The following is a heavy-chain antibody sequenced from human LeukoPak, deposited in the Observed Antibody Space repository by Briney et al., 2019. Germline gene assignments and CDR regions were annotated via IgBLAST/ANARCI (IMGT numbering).Heavy chain of an antibody. J-gene: IGHJ5*02. D-gene: IGHD6-13*01. CDR1: GDSISSYY. V-gene: IGHV4-59*12. CDR2: IYYSGST. CDR3: ARPGDSTPRSNWFDP. Sequence: PSETLSLTCTVSGDSISSYYWSWIRQPPGKGLEWIGYIYYSGSTNYNPSLKSRVTISVDTSKNQFSLKLSSVTAADTAVYYCARPGDSTPRSNWFDPWGQGTLVTVSS.